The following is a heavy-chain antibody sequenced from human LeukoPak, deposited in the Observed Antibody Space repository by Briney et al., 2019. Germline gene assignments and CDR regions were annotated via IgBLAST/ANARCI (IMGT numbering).Heavy chain of an antibody. CDR3: ARVAGAGSLFDS. J-gene: IGHJ4*02. D-gene: IGHD6-19*01. V-gene: IGHV4-59*01. CDR2: IYHTGSA. Sequence: PSETLSLTCTVSGASITSYYWSWLRQPPGKGLEWIGYIYHTGSANYNPSLKSRVSMSLDTSKNQFSLKLTSVIAADTAVYYCARVAGAGSLFDSWGQGTLVTVSS. CDR1: GASITSYY.